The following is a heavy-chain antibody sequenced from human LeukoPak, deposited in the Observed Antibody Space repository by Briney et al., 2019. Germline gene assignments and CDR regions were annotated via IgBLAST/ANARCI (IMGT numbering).Heavy chain of an antibody. J-gene: IGHJ4*02. V-gene: IGHV1-69*05. CDR2: IIPIFGTA. CDR3: AREGVVRNYFDY. CDR1: GGTFSSYA. Sequence: SVKVSRKASGGTFSSYAISWVRQAPGQGLEWMGGIIPIFGTANYAQKFQGRVTITTDESTSTAYMELSSLRSEDTAVYYCAREGVVRNYFDYWGQGTLVTVSS. D-gene: IGHD2-21*01.